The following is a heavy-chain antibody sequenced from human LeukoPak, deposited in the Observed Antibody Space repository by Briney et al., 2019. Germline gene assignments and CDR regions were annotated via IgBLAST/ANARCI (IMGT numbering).Heavy chain of an antibody. V-gene: IGHV1-24*01. CDR2: FDPEDGET. CDR3: ATGTEYSSSSRPPRHYYYYMDV. CDR1: GYTLTELS. J-gene: IGHJ6*03. Sequence: ASVKVSCKVSGYTLTELSMHWVRQAPGKGLEWMGGFDPEDGETIYAQKFQGRVTMTEDTSTDTAYMELSSLRSEDTAVYYCATGTEYSSSSRPPRHYYYYMDVWGKGATVTVSS. D-gene: IGHD6-6*01.